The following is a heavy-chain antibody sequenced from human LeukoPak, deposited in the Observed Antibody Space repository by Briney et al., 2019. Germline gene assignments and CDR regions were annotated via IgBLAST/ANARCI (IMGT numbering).Heavy chain of an antibody. CDR2: IKQDGSEK. V-gene: IGHV3-7*01. J-gene: IGHJ4*02. Sequence: GGSLRLSCAASGFTFTSYWMTWVRQAPGKGLEWVANIKQDGSEKYYVDSVKGRFTISRDNAKSSLYLQMSSLRADDTAVYYCARVYSGYESLDYWGQGALVTVSS. CDR1: GFTFTSYW. D-gene: IGHD5-12*01. CDR3: ARVYSGYESLDY.